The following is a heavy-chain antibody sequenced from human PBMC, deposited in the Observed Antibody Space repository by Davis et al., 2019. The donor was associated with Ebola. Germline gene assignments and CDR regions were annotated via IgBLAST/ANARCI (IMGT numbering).Heavy chain of an antibody. CDR1: GFTFSDYY. D-gene: IGHD3-3*01. CDR3: AIPHDFWSGSYRDY. Sequence: GESLKISCTASGFTFSDYYMSWIRQAPGKGLEWLSYIGSYGYPIHHADSVKGRFTISRDNSKNSLYLQINSLRAEDTAVYYCAIPHDFWSGSYRDYWGQGTLVTVSS. J-gene: IGHJ4*02. V-gene: IGHV3-11*01. CDR2: IGSYGYPI.